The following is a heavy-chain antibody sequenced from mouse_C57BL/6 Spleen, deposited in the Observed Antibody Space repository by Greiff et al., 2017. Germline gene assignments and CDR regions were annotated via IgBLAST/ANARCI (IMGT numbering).Heavy chain of an antibody. CDR1: GYTFTSYW. D-gene: IGHD2-5*01. Sequence: QVQLQQPGAELVRPGSSVKLSCKASGYTFTSYWMHWVKQRPIQGLEWIGNIDPSDSENHYNQKFKDKATLTVDKSSSTAYMQLSGLTSEDSAVYSCARPPAYYSNYFYFYYWGQGTTLTVSS. J-gene: IGHJ2*01. V-gene: IGHV1-52*01. CDR2: IDPSDSEN. CDR3: ARPPAYYSNYFYFYY.